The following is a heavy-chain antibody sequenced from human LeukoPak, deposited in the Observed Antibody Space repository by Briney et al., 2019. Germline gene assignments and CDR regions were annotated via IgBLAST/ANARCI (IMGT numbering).Heavy chain of an antibody. J-gene: IGHJ4*02. CDR3: ARRRSGISGGSCFDY. V-gene: IGHV4-34*01. CDR2: INHSGST. Sequence: PSETLSLTCAVYGGSFSGYYWSWIRQPPGKGLEWIGEINHSGSTNYNPSLKSRGTISVDTSKNQFSLKLSSVTAADTAVYYCARRRSGISGGSCFDYWGQGTLVTVSS. D-gene: IGHD2-15*01. CDR1: GGSFSGYY.